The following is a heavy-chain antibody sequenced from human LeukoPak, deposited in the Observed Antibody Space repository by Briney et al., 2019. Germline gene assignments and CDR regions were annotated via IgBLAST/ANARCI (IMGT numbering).Heavy chain of an antibody. J-gene: IGHJ5*02. Sequence: SETLSLTCTVSGGSISSYYWSWIRQPAGKGLEWIGRIYTSGSTTYNPSLKSRVTMSVDTSKNQFSLKLSSVTAADTAVYYCARDRHSSSSPWFDPWGQGTLVTVSS. CDR2: IYTSGST. V-gene: IGHV4-4*07. CDR1: GGSISSYY. CDR3: ARDRHSSSSPWFDP. D-gene: IGHD6-6*01.